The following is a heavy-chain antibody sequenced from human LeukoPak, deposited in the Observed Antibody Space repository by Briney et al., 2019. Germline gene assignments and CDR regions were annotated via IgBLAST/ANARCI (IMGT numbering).Heavy chain of an antibody. CDR3: ARVYSSSWYKRAAWFDP. CDR2: IIPILGIA. J-gene: IGHJ5*02. Sequence: SVKVSCKASGGTFSSYAISWVRQAPGQGLEWMGRIIPILGIANYAQKFQGRVTITADKSTSTAYMELSSLRSDDTAVYYCARVYSSSWYKRAAWFDPWGQGTLVTVSS. D-gene: IGHD6-13*01. V-gene: IGHV1-69*04. CDR1: GGTFSSYA.